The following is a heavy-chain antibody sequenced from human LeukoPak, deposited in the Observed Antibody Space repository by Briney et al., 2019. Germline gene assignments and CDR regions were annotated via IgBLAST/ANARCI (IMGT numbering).Heavy chain of an antibody. CDR3: ARDMGGYCSSTSCYEGYYYYMDV. CDR2: ISSSGSTI. V-gene: IGHV3-11*04. CDR1: GFTFSDYY. J-gene: IGHJ6*03. Sequence: GGSLRLSCAASGFTFSDYYMSWIRQAPGKGLEWVSYISSSGSTIYYADSVKGRFTISRDNAKNSLYLQMNSLRAEDTAVYYRARDMGGYCSSTSCYEGYYYYMDVWGKGTTVTVSS. D-gene: IGHD2-2*03.